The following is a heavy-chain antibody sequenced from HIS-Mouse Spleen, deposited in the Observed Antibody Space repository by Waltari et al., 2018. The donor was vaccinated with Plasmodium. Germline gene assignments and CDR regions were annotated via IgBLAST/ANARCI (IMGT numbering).Heavy chain of an antibody. Sequence: EVQLVESGGGLVQPGGSLRLSCAASGFTFSSYWMSWVRQAPGKGLAGVANRKQDGSEKYYVDSVKGRFTISRDNAKNSLYLQMNSLRAEDTAVYYCASSWYWYFDLWGRGTLVTVSS. D-gene: IGHD6-13*01. CDR3: ASSWYWYFDL. CDR1: GFTFSSYW. V-gene: IGHV3-7*01. CDR2: RKQDGSEK. J-gene: IGHJ2*01.